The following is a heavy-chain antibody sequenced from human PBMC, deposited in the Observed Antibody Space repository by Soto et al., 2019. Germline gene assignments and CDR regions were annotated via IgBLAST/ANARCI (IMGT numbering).Heavy chain of an antibody. CDR1: GGTFSSYT. CDR2: IIPILGIA. CDR3: AREGNSSSPIDY. V-gene: IGHV1-69*04. D-gene: IGHD6-6*01. Sequence: SVKVSCKASGGTFSSYTISWVRQAPGQGLEWMGRIIPILGIANYAQKFQGRVTITADKSTSTAYMELSSLRSEDTAVYYCAREGNSSSPIDYWGQGTLVTVSS. J-gene: IGHJ4*02.